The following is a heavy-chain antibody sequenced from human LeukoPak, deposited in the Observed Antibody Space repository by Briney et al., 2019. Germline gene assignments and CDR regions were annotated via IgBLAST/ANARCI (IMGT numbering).Heavy chain of an antibody. Sequence: ASVKVSCKASGYTFTSYGISWVRQAPGQGLEWMGWISAYNGNTNYAQKLQGRVTMTTDTSTSTAYVELRSLRSDDTAVYYCARDQNLRSQATTPFDYWGQGTLVTVSS. J-gene: IGHJ4*02. CDR2: ISAYNGNT. CDR1: GYTFTSYG. CDR3: ARDQNLRSQATTPFDY. V-gene: IGHV1-18*01. D-gene: IGHD5-12*01.